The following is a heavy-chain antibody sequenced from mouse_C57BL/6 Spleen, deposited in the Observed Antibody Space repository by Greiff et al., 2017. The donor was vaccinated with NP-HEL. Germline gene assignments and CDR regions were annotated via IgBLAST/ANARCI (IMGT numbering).Heavy chain of an antibody. D-gene: IGHD1-1*01. Sequence: EVNLVESEGGLVQPGSSMKLSCTASGFTFSDYYMAWVRQVPEKGLEWVANINYDGSSTYYLDSLKSRFIISRDNAKNILYLQMSSLKSEDTATYYCAREEGEYYGSSYSYAMDYWGQGTSVTVSS. CDR2: INYDGSST. J-gene: IGHJ4*01. CDR3: AREEGEYYGSSYSYAMDY. V-gene: IGHV5-16*01. CDR1: GFTFSDYY.